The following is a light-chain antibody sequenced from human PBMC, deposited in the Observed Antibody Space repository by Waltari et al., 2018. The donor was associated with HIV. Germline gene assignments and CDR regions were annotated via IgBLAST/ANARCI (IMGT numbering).Light chain of an antibody. CDR2: DVS. V-gene: IGLV2-11*01. CDR3: CSYAGSYTWV. J-gene: IGLJ3*02. Sequence: QSALTQPPSVSGSPGQSVTISCTGTTSDVGAYNFVSWYQQHPGKAPKVLIYDVSKRPSGVPDRFSGSKSGNTASRTISGRQAEDEADYYCCSYAGSYTWVFGGGTKLTVL. CDR1: TSDVGAYNF.